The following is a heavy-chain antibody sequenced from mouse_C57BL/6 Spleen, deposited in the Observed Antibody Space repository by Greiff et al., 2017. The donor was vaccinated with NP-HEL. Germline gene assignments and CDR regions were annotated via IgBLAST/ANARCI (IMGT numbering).Heavy chain of an antibody. V-gene: IGHV5-12*01. D-gene: IGHD5-5*01. Sequence: EVHLVESGGGLVQPGGSLKLSCAASGFTFSDYYMYWVRQTPEKRLEWVAYISNGGGSTYYPDTVKGRFTISRDNDKNTLYLQMSRLKSEDTAMYYCARAVRYLDYAMDYWGQGTSVTVSS. CDR2: ISNGGGST. CDR1: GFTFSDYY. J-gene: IGHJ4*01. CDR3: ARAVRYLDYAMDY.